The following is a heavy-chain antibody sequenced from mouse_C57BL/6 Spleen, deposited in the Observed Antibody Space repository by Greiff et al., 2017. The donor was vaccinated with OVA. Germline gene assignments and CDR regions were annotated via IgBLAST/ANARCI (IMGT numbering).Heavy chain of an antibody. V-gene: IGHV1-81*01. CDR1: GYTFTSYG. Sequence: VKLQESGAELARPGASVKLSCKASGYTFTSYGISWVKQRTGQGLEWIGEIYPRSGNTYYNEKFKGKATLTADKSSSTAYMELRSLTSEDSAVYFCARDLTGTNFDYWGQGTTLTVSS. CDR3: ARDLTGTNFDY. CDR2: IYPRSGNT. J-gene: IGHJ2*01. D-gene: IGHD4-1*01.